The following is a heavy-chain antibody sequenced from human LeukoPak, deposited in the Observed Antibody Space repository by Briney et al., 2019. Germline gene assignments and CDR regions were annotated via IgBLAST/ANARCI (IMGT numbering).Heavy chain of an antibody. J-gene: IGHJ4*02. V-gene: IGHV3-30*03. CDR2: ISYDGSNK. Sequence: PGRSLRLSCAASGFTFSSYGMHWVRQAPGKGLEWVAVISYDGSNKYYADSVKGRFTISRDNSKNTLYLQMNSLRAEDTAVYYCACLALYASSGYYYFDYWGQGTLVTVSS. CDR3: ACLALYASSGYYYFDY. CDR1: GFTFSSYG. D-gene: IGHD3-22*01.